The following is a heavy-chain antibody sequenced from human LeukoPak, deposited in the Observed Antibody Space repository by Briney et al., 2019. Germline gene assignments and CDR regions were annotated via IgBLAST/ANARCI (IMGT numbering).Heavy chain of an antibody. CDR3: AKDIHPGLDSGASCCFDY. V-gene: IGHV1-18*01. D-gene: IGHD3-22*01. CDR1: GYTFSRHG. CDR2: VSVYNGDT. Sequence: GASVTVSFKSSGYTFSRHGITWVRQARGQGPEGMGWVSVYNGDTNYAKSVRGRVTMTTDTSTNTAYMELRSLRSDDTAVYYCAKDIHPGLDSGASCCFDYWGQGTPVTVSS. J-gene: IGHJ4*02.